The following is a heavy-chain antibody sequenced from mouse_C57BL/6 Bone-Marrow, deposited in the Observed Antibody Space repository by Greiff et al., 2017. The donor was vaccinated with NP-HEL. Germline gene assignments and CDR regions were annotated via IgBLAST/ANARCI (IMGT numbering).Heavy chain of an antibody. CDR2: IYPGSGST. CDR1: GYTFTSYW. Sequence: VQLQQPGAELVKPGASVKMSCKASGYTFTSYWITWVKQRPGQGLEWIGDIYPGSGSTNYNEKFKSKATLTVDTSSSTAYMQLSSLTSEDSAVYYCARERSYYYGSAYWGQGTLVTVSA. D-gene: IGHD1-1*01. V-gene: IGHV1-55*01. CDR3: ARERSYYYGSAY. J-gene: IGHJ3*01.